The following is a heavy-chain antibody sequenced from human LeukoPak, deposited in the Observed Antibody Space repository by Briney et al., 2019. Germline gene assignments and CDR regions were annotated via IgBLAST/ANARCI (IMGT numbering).Heavy chain of an antibody. V-gene: IGHV1-69*01. CDR1: GGTFSSYA. CDR3: ARAGWFGVVGYYFDY. Sequence: ASVKVSCKASGGTFSSYAISWVRQAPGQGLEWMGGIIPIFGTANYAQKFQGRVTITADESTSTAYMELSSLRSEDTAVYYCARAGWFGVVGYYFDYWGQGTLVTVSS. J-gene: IGHJ4*02. CDR2: IIPIFGTA. D-gene: IGHD3-3*01.